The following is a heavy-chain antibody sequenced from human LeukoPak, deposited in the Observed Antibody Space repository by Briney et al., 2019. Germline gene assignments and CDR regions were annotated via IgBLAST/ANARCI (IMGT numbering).Heavy chain of an antibody. J-gene: IGHJ5*02. CDR2: INHSGST. Sequence: SETLSLTCAVYGGSFSGYYWSWIRQPPGKGLEWIGEINHSGSTNYNPSPKSRVTISVDTSKNQFSLKLSSVTAADTAVYYCARGEQQLPRRWGYNWFDPWGQGTLVTVSS. V-gene: IGHV4-34*01. D-gene: IGHD6-13*01. CDR3: ARGEQQLPRRWGYNWFDP. CDR1: GGSFSGYY.